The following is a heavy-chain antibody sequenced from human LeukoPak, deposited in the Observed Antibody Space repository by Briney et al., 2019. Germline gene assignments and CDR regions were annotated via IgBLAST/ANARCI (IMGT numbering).Heavy chain of an antibody. J-gene: IGHJ4*02. CDR1: GFTFSSYG. V-gene: IGHV3-30*03. CDR2: ISYDGSNK. CDR3: ARTVAGLYYFDY. D-gene: IGHD6-19*01. Sequence: GGSRRLSCAASGFTFSSYGMHWVRQAPGKGLEWVAVISYDGSNKYYADSVKGRFTISRDNSKNTLYLQMNSLRAEDTAVYYCARTVAGLYYFDYWGQGTLVTVSS.